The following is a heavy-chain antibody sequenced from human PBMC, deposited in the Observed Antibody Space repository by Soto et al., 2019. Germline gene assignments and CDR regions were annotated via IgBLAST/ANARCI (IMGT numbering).Heavy chain of an antibody. J-gene: IGHJ5*02. D-gene: IGHD2-15*01. CDR1: GGSISSYY. Sequence: SETLSLTCTVSGGSISSYYWSWIRQPPGKGLEWIGYIYYSGSTKYNPSLKSRVTISVDTSKNQFSLKLSSVTAADTAVYYCARHVGYYSQGEWFDPWGQGTLVTVSS. CDR2: IYYSGST. V-gene: IGHV4-59*08. CDR3: ARHVGYYSQGEWFDP.